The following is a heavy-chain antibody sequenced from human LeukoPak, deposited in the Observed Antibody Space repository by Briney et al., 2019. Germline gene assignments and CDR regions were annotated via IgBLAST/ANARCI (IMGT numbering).Heavy chain of an antibody. D-gene: IGHD5-18*01. J-gene: IGHJ6*02. V-gene: IGHV4-39*01. CDR1: GGSISSSSYY. CDR3: ARSDAQLWLSNYYGMDV. Sequence: SETLSLTCTVSGGSISSSSYYWGWIRQPPGKGLEWIGSIYYSGSTYYNPSLKSRVTISVDTSKNQFSLKLSSVTAADTAVYYRARSDAQLWLSNYYGMDVWGQGTTVTVSS. CDR2: IYYSGST.